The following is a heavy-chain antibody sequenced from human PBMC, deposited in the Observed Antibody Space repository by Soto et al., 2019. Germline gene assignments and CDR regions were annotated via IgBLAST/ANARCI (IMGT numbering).Heavy chain of an antibody. CDR3: AKATATGGGAFDF. CDR2: ILVDGRT. D-gene: IGHD2-8*02. Sequence: RRLSCAASGFTFSSYDMSWVRQAPGKGLEWVSTILVDGRTFYVDSVKGRFTISRDSSQDTVYLQMNSLTAGDTALYYCAKATATGGGAFDFCGQGTMVTVSS. V-gene: IGHV3-23*01. CDR1: GFTFSSYD. J-gene: IGHJ3*01.